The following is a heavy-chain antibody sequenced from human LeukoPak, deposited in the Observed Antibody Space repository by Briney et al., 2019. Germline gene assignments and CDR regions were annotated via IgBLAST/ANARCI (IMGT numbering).Heavy chain of an antibody. CDR1: GFTFSSYA. V-gene: IGHV3-30-3*01. CDR3: ARATIEYSSSWFDP. Sequence: GRSLRLSCAASGFTFSSYAMHWVRQAPGKGLEWVAVISYDGSNKYYADSVKGRFTISRDNSKNTLYLQMNSLRAEDTAVYYCARATIEYSSSWFDPWGQGTLVTASS. D-gene: IGHD6-6*01. CDR2: ISYDGSNK. J-gene: IGHJ5*02.